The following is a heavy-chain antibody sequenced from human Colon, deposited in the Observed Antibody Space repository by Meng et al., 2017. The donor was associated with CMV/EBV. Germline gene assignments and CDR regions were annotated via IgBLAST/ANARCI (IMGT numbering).Heavy chain of an antibody. D-gene: IGHD3-10*01. CDR1: GFSFSTSGVG. CDR3: ARRPPVRGVQWFDP. CDR2: IYWNDDK. V-gene: IGHV2-5*01. Sequence: SGPTLVKPTQTLTLTCTFSGFSFSTSGVGVGWIRQPPGKALEWLALIYWNDDKRFSPSLKSRLTITKDTSKHQVVLTMTNVDPVDTGTYYCARRPPVRGVQWFDPWGQGTLVTVSS. J-gene: IGHJ5*02.